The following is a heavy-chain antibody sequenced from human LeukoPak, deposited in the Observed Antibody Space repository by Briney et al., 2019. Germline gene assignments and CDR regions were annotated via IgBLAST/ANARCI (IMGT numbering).Heavy chain of an antibody. V-gene: IGHV3-7*01. J-gene: IGHJ4*02. CDR1: GFTFSDYY. CDR2: IKGDGTEN. Sequence: GGSLRLSCTASGFTFSDYYMSWIRQAPGKGLEWVANIKGDGTENYYVGSGKVRFTISRDNAKNSIYLQMNILRVEDTAVYYCVRSIFTGVGDFDYWGQGTLVTVSS. D-gene: IGHD3-16*01. CDR3: VRSIFTGVGDFDY.